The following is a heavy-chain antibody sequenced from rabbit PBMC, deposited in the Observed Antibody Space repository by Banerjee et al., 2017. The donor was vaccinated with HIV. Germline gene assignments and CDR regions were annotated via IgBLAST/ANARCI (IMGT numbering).Heavy chain of an antibody. V-gene: IGHV1S40*01. D-gene: IGHD2-1*01. CDR2: IYSSSGST. CDR1: GFSFSSSYW. CDR3: ARDSYVYSDSDL. J-gene: IGHJ4*01. Sequence: QSLEESGGDLVQPGASLTLTCTGSGFSFSSSYWICWVRQAPGKGLELIACIYSSSGSTWYASWAKGRFTISKTLSTTVTLQMTSLTAADTATYFCARDSYVYSDSDLWGQGTLVTVS.